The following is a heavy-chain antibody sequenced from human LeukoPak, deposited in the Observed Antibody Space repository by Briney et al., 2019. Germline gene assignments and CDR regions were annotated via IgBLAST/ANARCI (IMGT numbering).Heavy chain of an antibody. V-gene: IGHV1-18*01. CDR1: GYTFTRYG. J-gene: IGHJ4*02. CDR2: ISGYNGNI. CDR3: AVGVGATDY. D-gene: IGHD1-26*01. Sequence: GASVKVSCKASGYTFTRYGISWVRQAPGQGLEWMGWISGYNGNIKYAQKVQGRVTMTTDTSTSTAYMELRSLRSDDTAVYYCAVGVGATDYWGQGTLVTVSS.